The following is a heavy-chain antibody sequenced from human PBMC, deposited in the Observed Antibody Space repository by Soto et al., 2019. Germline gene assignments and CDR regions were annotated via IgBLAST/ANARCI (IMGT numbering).Heavy chain of an antibody. CDR1: GAALNRGNYY. CDR3: ARLRIATNNYKWFDP. D-gene: IGHD2-21*01. CDR2: IYVTGAV. Sequence: SETLSLTCSVYGAALNRGNYYWSWIRQVPGKGLEWIGHIYVTGAVDYNPSLRDRITISQDTSERQFSLNLRLVTAADTAVYYCARLRIATNNYKWFDPWGQGTLVTVSS. J-gene: IGHJ5*02. V-gene: IGHV4-31*03.